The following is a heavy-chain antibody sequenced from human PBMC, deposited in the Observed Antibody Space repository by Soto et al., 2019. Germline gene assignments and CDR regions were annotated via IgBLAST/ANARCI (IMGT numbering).Heavy chain of an antibody. V-gene: IGHV1-69*08. CDR1: GGTFSTYT. Sequence: SVKVSCKASGGTFSTYTISWVRQAPGQGLEWMGRIIPILNSVNYAQKFQGRVTITADKSTSTAYMELSSLRSEDTAVYYCARVLSWASYYDFWSGYYNYYYYGMDVWGKGTTVTVSS. D-gene: IGHD3-3*01. CDR3: ARVLSWASYYDFWSGYYNYYYYGMDV. J-gene: IGHJ6*04. CDR2: IIPILNSV.